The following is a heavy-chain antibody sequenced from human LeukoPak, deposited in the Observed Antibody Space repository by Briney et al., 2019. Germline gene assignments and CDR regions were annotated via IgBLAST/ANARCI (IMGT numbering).Heavy chain of an antibody. D-gene: IGHD2-2*01. J-gene: IGHJ6*04. CDR1: GFTVSSNY. CDR2: IYSDGST. V-gene: IGHV3-53*01. CDR3: ARDSGYVDV. Sequence: PGGSLRLSCAASGFTVSSNYMTWVREAPGKGLEWVSLIYSDGSTYYTDSVKGRFTISRDNSKHTVYLQMNNLRAEDTAVYYCARDSGYVDVWGKGTTVTVSS.